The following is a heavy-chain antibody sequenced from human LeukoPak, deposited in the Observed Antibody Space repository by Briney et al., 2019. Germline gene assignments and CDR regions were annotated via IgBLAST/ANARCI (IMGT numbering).Heavy chain of an antibody. CDR2: ISSSSSYI. CDR1: GFTFSSYS. CDR3: ARGRVEMATNFDY. Sequence: GGSLRLSCAASGFTFSSYSMNWVRQAPGKGLECVSSISSSSSYIYYADSVKGRFTISRDNAKNSLYLQMNSLRAEDTAVYYCARGRVEMATNFDYWGQGTLVTVSS. V-gene: IGHV3-21*01. D-gene: IGHD5-24*01. J-gene: IGHJ4*02.